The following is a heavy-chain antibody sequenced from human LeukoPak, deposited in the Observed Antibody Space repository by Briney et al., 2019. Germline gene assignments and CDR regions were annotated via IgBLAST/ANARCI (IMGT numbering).Heavy chain of an antibody. CDR3: ARHFTYYYDSSGYPRDAFDI. V-gene: IGHV4-59*08. CDR2: NYYSGST. D-gene: IGHD3-22*01. J-gene: IGHJ3*02. Sequence: PSETLSLTCTVSGGSISGYYWSWIRQSPGKGLVWIGYNYYSGSTNYNPSLKSRVTISEDMSKNQFSLKLSSVTAADTALYYCARHFTYYYDSSGYPRDAFDIWGQGTMVTVSS. CDR1: GGSISGYY.